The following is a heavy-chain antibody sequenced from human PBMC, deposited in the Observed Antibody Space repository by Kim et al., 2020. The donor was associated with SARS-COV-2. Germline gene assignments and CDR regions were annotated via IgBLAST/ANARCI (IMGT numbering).Heavy chain of an antibody. CDR3: TRAPALGGSWNGHSDY. V-gene: IGHV4-31*03. CDR2: IHYSGST. Sequence: SETPSLSCTVSGGSISSGFYYWSWIRQHPGKGLEWIGYIHYSGSTYYNPSLKSRVTISVDTSKNQFSLKLSSVTAADTAVYYCTRAPALGGSWNGHSDYWGQGTLVTVSS. D-gene: IGHD1-1*01. CDR1: GGSISSGFYY. J-gene: IGHJ4*02.